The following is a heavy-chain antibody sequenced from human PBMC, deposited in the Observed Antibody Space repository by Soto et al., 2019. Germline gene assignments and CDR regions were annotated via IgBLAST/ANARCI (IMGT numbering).Heavy chain of an antibody. J-gene: IGHJ4*02. CDR3: AKADGEQWLIPHLDN. CDR2: ISCCGGST. D-gene: IGHD6-19*01. CDR1: GFNFKKFA. V-gene: IGHV3-23*01. Sequence: PGGSLRLSCEAYGFNFKKFAMGWVRQAPGEGLEWVSGISCCGGSTSYADSVKGRFTLARDDSKNTLSLHLNSLRFEDTARYFCAKADGEQWLIPHLDNWGQGTLVTVSS.